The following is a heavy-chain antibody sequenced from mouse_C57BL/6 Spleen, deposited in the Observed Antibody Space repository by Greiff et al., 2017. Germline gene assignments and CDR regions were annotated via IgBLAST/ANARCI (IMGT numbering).Heavy chain of an antibody. V-gene: IGHV1-64*01. CDR1: GYTFTSYW. CDR2: IHPNSGST. D-gene: IGHD1-1*01. J-gene: IGHJ4*01. Sequence: QVQLQQPGAELVKPGASVKLSCKASGYTFTSYWMHWVKQRPGQGLEWIGMIHPNSGSTNYNEKFKSKATLTVDKSSSTAYMQLSSLTSEDSAVYYCARVGPYYYGSSSSYAMDYWGQGTSVTVSS. CDR3: ARVGPYYYGSSSSYAMDY.